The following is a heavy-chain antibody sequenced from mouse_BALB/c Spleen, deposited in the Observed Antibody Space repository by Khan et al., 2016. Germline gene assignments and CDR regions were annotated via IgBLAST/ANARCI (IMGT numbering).Heavy chain of an antibody. CDR3: VRGVIMVVDYFHY. Sequence: EVELVESGGGLVKPGGSLKLSCAASGFTFSSHAMSWVRQTPEKRLEWVASISSGGTTFYPDSLKGRFTISRDNARNILYLQMSSLRSEDTAMYYCVRGVIMVVDYFHYWGQGTTLTVSS. CDR1: GFTFSSHA. D-gene: IGHD1-1*01. J-gene: IGHJ2*01. CDR2: ISSGGTT. V-gene: IGHV5-6-5*01.